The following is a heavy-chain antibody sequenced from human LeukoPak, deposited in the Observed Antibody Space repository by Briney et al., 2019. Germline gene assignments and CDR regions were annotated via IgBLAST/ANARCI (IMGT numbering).Heavy chain of an antibody. Sequence: GGSLRLSCAASGFAFSSFAMGWVRQSPRKGLEWLSTINGCGNTTFYADSVKGRFTISRDNSKNTLYLHMDSLRPDDTAIYYCTKELHVAVAVADYYYFYMDVWGRGTAVTVSS. V-gene: IGHV3-23*01. D-gene: IGHD6-19*01. CDR3: TKELHVAVAVADYYYFYMDV. CDR1: GFAFSSFA. J-gene: IGHJ6*03. CDR2: INGCGNTT.